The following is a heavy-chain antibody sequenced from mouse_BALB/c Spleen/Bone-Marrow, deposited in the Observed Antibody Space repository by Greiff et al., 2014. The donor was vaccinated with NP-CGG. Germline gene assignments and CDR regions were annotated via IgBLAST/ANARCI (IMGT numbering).Heavy chain of an antibody. CDR1: GFIFSDYY. CDR2: ISNGGGST. D-gene: IGHD2-4*01. Sequence: EVKLVESGGGLVQPGGSLKLSCATSGFIFSDYYMYWVRQTPEKRLEWVAYISNGGGSTYYPDTVKGRFTISRDNAKSTLYLQMSRLKSEDTAMYYCARHNYDETWFAYWGQGTLVTVSA. J-gene: IGHJ3*01. CDR3: ARHNYDETWFAY. V-gene: IGHV5-12*02.